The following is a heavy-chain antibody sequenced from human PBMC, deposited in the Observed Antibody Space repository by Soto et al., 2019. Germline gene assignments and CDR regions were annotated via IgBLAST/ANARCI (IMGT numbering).Heavy chain of an antibody. J-gene: IGHJ5*02. CDR3: AGATHPGWFDP. D-gene: IGHD1-26*01. CDR1: GGSISSYC. V-gene: IGHV4-59*08. CDR2: IYYSGST. Sequence: PSETLSLTCTVSGGSISSYCWSWIRQPPGKGLEWIGYIYYSGSTNYNPSLKSRVTISVDTSKNQFSLKLSSVTAADTAVYYCAGATHPGWFDPWGQGTLVTVSS.